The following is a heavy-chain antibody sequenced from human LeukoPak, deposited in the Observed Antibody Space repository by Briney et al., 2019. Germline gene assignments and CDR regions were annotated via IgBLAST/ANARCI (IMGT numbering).Heavy chain of an antibody. Sequence: GGSLRLSCAASGFGFFNYGMNWVRQAPGKGLEWVAVISYDGSNKYYADSVKGRFTISRDNSKNTLYLQMNSLRAEDTAVYYCARDLQGSAAAGKDDYWGQGTLVTVSS. CDR1: GFGFFNYG. D-gene: IGHD6-13*01. CDR3: ARDLQGSAAAGKDDY. V-gene: IGHV3-30*03. J-gene: IGHJ4*02. CDR2: ISYDGSNK.